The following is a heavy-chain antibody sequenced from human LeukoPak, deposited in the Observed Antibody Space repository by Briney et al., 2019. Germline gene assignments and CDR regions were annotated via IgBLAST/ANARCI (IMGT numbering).Heavy chain of an antibody. J-gene: IGHJ6*02. CDR2: IIHSEGT. V-gene: IGHV4-34*12. CDR1: GGSFSGYY. D-gene: IGHD3-10*01. Sequence: SETLSLTCAVYGGSFSGYYWSWIRQPPGKGLAWIGEIIHSEGTNYNPSLKSRVTISADTSKNHFSLKLSSVTAADTAVYYCARVLWFGELSLYYYGMDVWGQGTTVTVSS. CDR3: ARVLWFGELSLYYYGMDV.